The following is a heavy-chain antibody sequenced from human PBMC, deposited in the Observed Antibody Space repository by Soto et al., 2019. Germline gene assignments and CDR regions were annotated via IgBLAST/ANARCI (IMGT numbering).Heavy chain of an antibody. V-gene: IGHV4-59*01. CDR2: IYYSGST. D-gene: IGHD6-13*01. J-gene: IGHJ6*02. CDR3: ARATSGYSFMDV. CDR1: GGSISSYY. Sequence: PSETLSLTCTVSGGSISSYYWSWIRQPPGKGLEWTGYIYYSGSTNYNPSLKSRVTISVDTSKNQFSLKLSSVTAADTAVYYCARATSGYSFMDVWGQGTTVTVSS.